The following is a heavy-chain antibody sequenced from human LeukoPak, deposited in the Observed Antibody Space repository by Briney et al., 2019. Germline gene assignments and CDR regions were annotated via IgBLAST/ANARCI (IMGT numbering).Heavy chain of an antibody. CDR2: ICATGST. V-gene: IGHV4-4*07. CDR3: ARDDYDDSTRGLDY. Sequence: SETLSLACSASGVSVGRFCWTWVRQPVGKGLEWIGRICATGSTIYNPSLKSRVTMSKDTSRNQFSLHLTSVTAADTAVYYCARDDYDDSTRGLDYWGQGTLVTVSS. CDR1: GVSVGRFC. J-gene: IGHJ4*02. D-gene: IGHD4-17*01.